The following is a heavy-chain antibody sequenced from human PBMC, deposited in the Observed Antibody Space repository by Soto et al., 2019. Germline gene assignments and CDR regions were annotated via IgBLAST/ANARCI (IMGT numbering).Heavy chain of an antibody. Sequence: PSETLSLTCTVSGGSISSYYWTWIRQPPGKGLEWIGFIYNSGSTHYNPSLRSRVTISVDTSKNQFSLKLSSVTAADTAVYYCARVLFGRGNWFDPWGQGTLVTVSS. V-gene: IGHV4-59*01. CDR2: IYNSGST. CDR3: ARVLFGRGNWFDP. D-gene: IGHD3-3*01. J-gene: IGHJ5*02. CDR1: GGSISSYY.